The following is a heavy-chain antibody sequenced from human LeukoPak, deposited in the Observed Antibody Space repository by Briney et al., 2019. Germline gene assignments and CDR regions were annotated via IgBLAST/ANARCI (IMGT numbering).Heavy chain of an antibody. CDR2: IYYSGST. V-gene: IGHV4-59*11. CDR1: GGSISSHY. Sequence: SSETLCLTCTVSGGSISSHYWSWIRQLPGKGLEWMAYIYYSGSTYYNPSLKSRVSISVDTSKNQFSLKLSSVTAADSALYYCARGGSYWVYWGQGTLVTVSS. J-gene: IGHJ4*02. CDR3: ARGGSYWVY. D-gene: IGHD1-26*01.